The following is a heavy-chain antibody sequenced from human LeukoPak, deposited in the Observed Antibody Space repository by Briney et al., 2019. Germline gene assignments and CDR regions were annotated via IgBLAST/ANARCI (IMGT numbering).Heavy chain of an antibody. V-gene: IGHV4-30-4*01. J-gene: IGHJ4*02. D-gene: IGHD3-10*01. Sequence: SETLSLTCTVSGGSISSGDYYWSWIRQPAGKGLEWIGYIYYSGSTYYNPSLKSRVTISVDTSKNQFSLKLSSVTAADTAVYYCARVEIGIGALFVYWGQGTLVTVSS. CDR3: ARVEIGIGALFVY. CDR2: IYYSGST. CDR1: GGSISSGDYY.